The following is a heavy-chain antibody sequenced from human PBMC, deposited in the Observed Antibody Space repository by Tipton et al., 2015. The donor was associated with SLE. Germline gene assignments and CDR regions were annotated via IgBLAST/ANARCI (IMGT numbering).Heavy chain of an antibody. CDR3: ARKYYYDTEGASDI. Sequence: SLRLSCAGSGFTFSTYDMNWVRLAPGKGLEWVSSITTTSSYIYYADSLKGRFTVSRDNAKNSLYLQMNSLRAEDTAVYYCARKYYYDTEGASDIWGQGTMVTVSS. CDR2: ITTTSSYI. J-gene: IGHJ3*02. CDR1: GFTFSTYD. D-gene: IGHD3-22*01. V-gene: IGHV3-21*01.